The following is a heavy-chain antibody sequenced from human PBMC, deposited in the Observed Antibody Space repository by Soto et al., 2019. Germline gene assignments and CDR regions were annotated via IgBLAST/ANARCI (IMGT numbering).Heavy chain of an antibody. Sequence: ALVKLYWKASGYTFTSDGISWGRQAPGQGLEWMGWISAYNGDTNYPQKLQGRVTMTTDTSTSTAYMELRSLRSDDTAVYYCATHYDILPNWFDPWGQGTLVTVPS. CDR3: ATHYDILPNWFDP. J-gene: IGHJ5*02. CDR2: ISAYNGDT. D-gene: IGHD3-9*01. V-gene: IGHV1-18*04. CDR1: GYTFTSDG.